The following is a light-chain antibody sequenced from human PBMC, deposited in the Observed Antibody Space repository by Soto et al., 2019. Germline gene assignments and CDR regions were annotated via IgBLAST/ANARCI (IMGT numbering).Light chain of an antibody. CDR2: DAS. V-gene: IGKV3-11*01. CDR3: QQRSNWPIFT. J-gene: IGKJ3*01. CDR1: QSVGSY. Sequence: EMVLAQAGATLSLSPGERATLSCRASQSVGSYLAWYQHKPGQAPRLLIYDASNRATGIPARFSGSGSGTDFTLTISSLEPEDFAVYYCQQRSNWPIFTFGPGTKVDIK.